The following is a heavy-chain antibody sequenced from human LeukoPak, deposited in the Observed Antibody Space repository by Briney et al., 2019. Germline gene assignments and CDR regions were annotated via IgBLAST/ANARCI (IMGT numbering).Heavy chain of an antibody. J-gene: IGHJ4*02. D-gene: IGHD3-3*01. V-gene: IGHV3-23*01. CDR2: ISGSGGST. CDR3: AKSSIFVSSGFDY. Sequence: TGGSLRLSCAASGFTFSSYAMSWVRQAPGKGLEWVSAISGSGGSTYYADSVKGRFTISRDNSKNTLYLQMNSLRAEDTAVYYCAKSSIFVSSGFDYWGQGTLVTVSS. CDR1: GFTFSSYA.